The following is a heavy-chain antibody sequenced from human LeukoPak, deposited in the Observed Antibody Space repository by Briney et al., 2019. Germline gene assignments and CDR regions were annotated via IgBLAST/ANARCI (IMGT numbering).Heavy chain of an antibody. D-gene: IGHD3-10*01. V-gene: IGHV3-74*01. CDR2: INSDGSNT. CDR1: GFTFSSYW. CDR3: VRGARGLYYFDY. J-gene: IGHJ4*02. Sequence: PGGSLRLSCGASGFTFSSYWMHWIRQAPGKGLVWVSRINSDGSNTFYADSVKGRFTISRDNAKNTLYLQMNSLRAEDTAVYYCVRGARGLYYFDYWGQGTLVTVSS.